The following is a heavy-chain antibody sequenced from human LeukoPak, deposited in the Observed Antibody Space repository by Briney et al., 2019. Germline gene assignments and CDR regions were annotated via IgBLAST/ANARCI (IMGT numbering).Heavy chain of an antibody. CDR2: INQEGSEK. Sequence: GGSLRLSCAVSGLTFRSYWMSWVRQAPGKGLEWVANINQEGSEKYFVASVKGRFTISRDNAKNSLHPQMNTLRAEDTAVYYCARERDGRFFDYWGQGTLVTVSS. CDR3: ARERDGRFFDY. CDR1: GLTFRSYW. J-gene: IGHJ4*02. V-gene: IGHV3-7*01. D-gene: IGHD5-24*01.